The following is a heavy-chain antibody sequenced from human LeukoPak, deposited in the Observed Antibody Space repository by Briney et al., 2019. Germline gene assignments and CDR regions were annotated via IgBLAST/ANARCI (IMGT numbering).Heavy chain of an antibody. V-gene: IGHV3-30*18. Sequence: GGSLRLSCAASGFTFSRYGMHWVRQAPGKGLEWVAVISYDGSNKYYADSVKGRFTISRDNSKNTLYLQMSSLRAEDTAVYYCAKVWSYDSSGNYFDYWGQGTLVTVSS. J-gene: IGHJ4*02. CDR3: AKVWSYDSSGNYFDY. D-gene: IGHD3-22*01. CDR2: ISYDGSNK. CDR1: GFTFSRYG.